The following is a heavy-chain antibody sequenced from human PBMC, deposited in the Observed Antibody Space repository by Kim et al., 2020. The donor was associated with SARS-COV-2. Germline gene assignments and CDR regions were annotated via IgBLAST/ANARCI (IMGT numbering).Heavy chain of an antibody. D-gene: IGHD2-15*01. CDR3: ARYLTVVRNNWFDP. V-gene: IGHV4-59*01. Sequence: SETLSLTCTVSGGSISSYYWSWIRQPPGKGLEWIGYIYYSGSTNYNPSLKSRVTISVDTSKNQFSLKLSSVTAADTAVYYCARYLTVVRNNWFDPWGQGTLVTVSS. CDR1: GGSISSYY. CDR2: IYYSGST. J-gene: IGHJ5*02.